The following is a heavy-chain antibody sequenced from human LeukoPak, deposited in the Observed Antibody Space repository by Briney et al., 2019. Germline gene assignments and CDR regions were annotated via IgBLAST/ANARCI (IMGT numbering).Heavy chain of an antibody. J-gene: IGHJ4*02. CDR3: ARDRNYDILTGYSSDY. D-gene: IGHD3-9*01. V-gene: IGHV3-21*01. Sequence: GGSLRLSCAASGFTFSSYSMNWVRQAPGKGLEWVSSISSSSSYIYYADSVKGRFTISRDNAKNSLYLQMNSLRAEDTAVYYCARDRNYDILTGYSSDYWGQGTLVTVSS. CDR2: ISSSSSYI. CDR1: GFTFSSYS.